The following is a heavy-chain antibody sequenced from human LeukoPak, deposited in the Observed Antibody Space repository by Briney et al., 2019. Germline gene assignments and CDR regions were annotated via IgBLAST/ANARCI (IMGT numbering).Heavy chain of an antibody. CDR1: GYTFSSSW. CDR3: ARQYGRPYDY. D-gene: IGHD4-17*01. V-gene: IGHV5-51*01. CDR2: IYPGDSDT. Sequence: GESLKISCKGSGYTFSSSWNGWVRQMPGKGLEWMGIIYPGDSDTRYSPSFQGQVTISADKSINTAYLQWSSLKATDTGMYFCARQYGRPYDYWGQGTLVTVSS. J-gene: IGHJ4*02.